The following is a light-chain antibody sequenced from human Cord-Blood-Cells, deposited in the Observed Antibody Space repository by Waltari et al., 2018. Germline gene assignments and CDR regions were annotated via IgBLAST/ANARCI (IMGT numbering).Light chain of an antibody. J-gene: IGLJ3*02. CDR3: CSYAGSYTFSWV. CDR1: TSDVGGYNY. V-gene: IGLV2-11*01. Sequence: QSALTQPRSVSGSPGQSVTISCPGTTSDVGGYNYFSWYQQHPGKAPKLMIYDVSKRPSGVPDRFSGSKSGNTASLTISGLQAEDEADYYCCSYAGSYTFSWVFGGGTKLTVL. CDR2: DVS.